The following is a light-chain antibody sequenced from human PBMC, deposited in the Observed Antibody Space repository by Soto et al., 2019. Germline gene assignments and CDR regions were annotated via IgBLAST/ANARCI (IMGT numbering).Light chain of an antibody. CDR2: ASF. J-gene: IGKJ2*01. Sequence: DIQMTQSPSLSVSVGDKVTITCRASHSISNFLNWYQQKAGKAPKLLIYASFNLQSGVPSRFSGSGSGTDFTLTISSLQPEDFATYSCQQNYITPYTFGQGTKLEIK. V-gene: IGKV1-39*01. CDR1: HSISNF. CDR3: QQNYITPYT.